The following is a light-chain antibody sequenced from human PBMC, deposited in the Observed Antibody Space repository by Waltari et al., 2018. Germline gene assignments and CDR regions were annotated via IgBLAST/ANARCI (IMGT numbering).Light chain of an antibody. V-gene: IGKV4-1*01. CDR3: QQYYSPPPT. CDR2: WAS. Sequence: DIVMTQSPDSLAVSLGERASINCKSSQSVLIIANNENYLTWYQKKPGQPPKLLIYWASTRESGVPDRFSGSGSGTDFTLTISSLQAEDVAVYYCQQYYSPPPTFGGGTKVEIK. J-gene: IGKJ4*01. CDR1: QSVLIIANNENY.